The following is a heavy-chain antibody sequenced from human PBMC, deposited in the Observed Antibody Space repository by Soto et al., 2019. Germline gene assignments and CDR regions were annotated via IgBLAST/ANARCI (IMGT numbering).Heavy chain of an antibody. CDR1: WGSSAYFY. V-gene: IGHV4-59*01. Sequence: LVHLSLTFAVFWGSSAYFYWRWMRQPPGKRLEWIAYIFYSGSTNYNPSLKSRVTISLDTSKNQFSLKVSSVTAADTAVYYCARGYDWFDPWGQGTLVTVSS. CDR2: IFYSGST. D-gene: IGHD5-12*01. CDR3: ARGYDWFDP. J-gene: IGHJ5*02.